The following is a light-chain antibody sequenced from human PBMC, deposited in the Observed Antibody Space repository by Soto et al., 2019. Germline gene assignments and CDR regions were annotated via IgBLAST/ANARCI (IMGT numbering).Light chain of an antibody. Sequence: EIVFTQSPSTLSLSPGERATLSCRASQSVSSCLAWYQQKPGQAPRLLIYDASNRATDIPARFSGSGSGTDFTLTISSLEPEDFAVYYCQQRSNWPRTFGQGTKVDIK. CDR3: QQRSNWPRT. J-gene: IGKJ1*01. CDR2: DAS. V-gene: IGKV3-11*01. CDR1: QSVSSC.